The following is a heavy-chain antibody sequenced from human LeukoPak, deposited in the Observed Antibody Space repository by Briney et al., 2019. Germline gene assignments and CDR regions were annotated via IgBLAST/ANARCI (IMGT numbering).Heavy chain of an antibody. D-gene: IGHD3-3*01. V-gene: IGHV4-30-4*01. J-gene: IGHJ3*02. CDR2: IYYSGST. CDR1: GGSISSGDYY. Sequence: SETLSLTCTVSGGSISSGDYYWSWIRQPPGKGLEWIGYIYYSGSTYYNPSLKSRVTISVDTSKNQFSLKLSSVTAADTAVYYCARATYYDFWSGSTAFDIWGQGTMVTVSS. CDR3: ARATYYDFWSGSTAFDI.